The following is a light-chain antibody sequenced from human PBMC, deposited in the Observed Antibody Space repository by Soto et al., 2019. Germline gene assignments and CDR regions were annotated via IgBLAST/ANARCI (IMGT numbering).Light chain of an antibody. Sequence: DIVMTQSPDSLAVSLGERATINCKSSQSVLYSSNNKNYLAWYQQKPGQPPKLLIYWASTRESGVPDRFSGSGSGTDFTLTISSLQAEDVAVYYCQQYYSTPLFTFGPGTNVDIK. CDR2: WAS. V-gene: IGKV4-1*01. J-gene: IGKJ3*01. CDR1: QSVLYSSNNKNY. CDR3: QQYYSTPLFT.